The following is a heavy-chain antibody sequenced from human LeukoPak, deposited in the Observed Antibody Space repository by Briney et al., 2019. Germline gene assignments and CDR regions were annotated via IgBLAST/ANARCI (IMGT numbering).Heavy chain of an antibody. CDR3: ARGLTTGTTRDWFDP. Sequence: GGSLRLSCAASGFTFSSYSMNWVRQAPGEGLEWVSSISSSSSYIYYADSVKGRFTISRDNAKNSLYLQMNSLRAEDTAVYYCARGLTTGTTRDWFDPWGQGTLVTVSS. V-gene: IGHV3-21*01. CDR2: ISSSSSYI. D-gene: IGHD1-1*01. J-gene: IGHJ5*02. CDR1: GFTFSSYS.